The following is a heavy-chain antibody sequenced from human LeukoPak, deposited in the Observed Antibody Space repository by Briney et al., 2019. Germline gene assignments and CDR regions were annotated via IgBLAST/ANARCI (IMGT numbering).Heavy chain of an antibody. J-gene: IGHJ3*02. CDR2: INPSGGST. CDR3: AGGGNTVKYAFDI. D-gene: IGHD3-16*01. Sequence: ASVKVSCKASGYTFTGYYMHWVRQAPGQGLEWMGIINPSGGSTSYAQKFQGRVTMTRDMSTSTVYMELSSLRPEDTAVYYCAGGGNTVKYAFDIWGQGTMVTVSS. V-gene: IGHV1-46*01. CDR1: GYTFTGYY.